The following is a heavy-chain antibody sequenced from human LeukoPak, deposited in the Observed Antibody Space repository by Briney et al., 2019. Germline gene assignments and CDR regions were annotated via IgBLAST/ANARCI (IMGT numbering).Heavy chain of an antibody. CDR1: GYTFTGYY. V-gene: IGHV1-2*02. CDR2: INPNSGGT. D-gene: IGHD3-22*01. CDR3: ARGHLYYDSSGLGLS. Sequence: EASVKVSCKASGYTFTGYYMHWVRQAPGQGLEWMGWINPNSGGTNYAQKFQGRVTMTRDTSISTAYMELSRLRSDDTAVYYCARGHLYYDSSGLGLSWGQGTLVTVSS. J-gene: IGHJ4*02.